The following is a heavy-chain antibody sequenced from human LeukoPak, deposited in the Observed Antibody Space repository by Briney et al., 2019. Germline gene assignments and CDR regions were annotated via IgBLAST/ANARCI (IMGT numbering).Heavy chain of an antibody. CDR3: ATYGSGSGTFFDS. D-gene: IGHD3-10*01. CDR1: GFTFTTFW. Sequence: PGGSLRLSCAASGFTFTTFWMTWVRQAPGKGLEWVANISPDGRDKYYVDSVKGRFTISRDNAKNSLYLQMNSLRAEDTALYYCATYGSGSGTFFDSWGQGTLVTVSS. V-gene: IGHV3-7*01. J-gene: IGHJ4*01. CDR2: ISPDGRDK.